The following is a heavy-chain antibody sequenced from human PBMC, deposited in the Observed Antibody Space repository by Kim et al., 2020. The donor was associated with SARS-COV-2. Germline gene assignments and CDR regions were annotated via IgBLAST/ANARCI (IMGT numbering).Heavy chain of an antibody. CDR3: ARNNPYGLWYFFDH. CDR1: GFTFSSYS. V-gene: IGHV3-23*01. CDR2: MTGGST. J-gene: IGHJ4*02. D-gene: IGHD4-17*01. Sequence: GGSLRLSCAASGFTFSSYSMTWVRQSPGMGLEWVSVMTGGSTYYADSVRGRFTISRDNSRDMPFLEMDSLRVEDSAIYYCARNNPYGLWYFFDHWGQGARVTVSS.